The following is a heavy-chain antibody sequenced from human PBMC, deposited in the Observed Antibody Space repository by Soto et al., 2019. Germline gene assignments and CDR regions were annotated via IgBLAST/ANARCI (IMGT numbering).Heavy chain of an antibody. CDR1: GFTFSSNG. D-gene: IGHD3-16*01. Sequence: VQLVESGGGLVQPGGSLRLSCAASGFTFSSNGMHWVRQAPGKGLEWVAVIWYDGSNKYYADSVEGRFTISRDNSKNTLYLQMNTLRAEDTAVYYCARWGNNKKLDYWGQGTLVTVSS. CDR2: IWYDGSNK. J-gene: IGHJ4*02. V-gene: IGHV3-33*08. CDR3: ARWGNNKKLDY.